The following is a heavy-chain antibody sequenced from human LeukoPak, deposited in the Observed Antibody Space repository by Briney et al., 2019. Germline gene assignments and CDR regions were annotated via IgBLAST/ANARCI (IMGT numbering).Heavy chain of an antibody. CDR2: IWYDGSNK. D-gene: IGHD6-13*01. J-gene: IGHJ6*02. V-gene: IGHV3-33*01. CDR3: VRENGGAAAGHEASYSYYAFDV. CDR1: GFTFSSYG. Sequence: GGSLRLSCAASGFTFSSYGMYWVRQAPGKGLEWVAVIWYDGSNKYYADSVKGRFTISRDNSKDTLYLQMNSLRAEDTAVYYCVRENGGAAAGHEASYSYYAFDVWGQGTTVTVSS.